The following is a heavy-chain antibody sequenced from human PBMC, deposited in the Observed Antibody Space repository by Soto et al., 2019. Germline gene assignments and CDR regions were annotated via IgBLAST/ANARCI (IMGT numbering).Heavy chain of an antibody. D-gene: IGHD3-16*01. CDR1: GDSVSSNCSA. CDR3: ARGDQGFDY. V-gene: IGHV6-1*01. J-gene: IGHJ4*02. Sequence: QVQLQLSGPGLVKPSPTLPLTCAISGDSVSSNCSAWNWINQSPSRGLEWLGRTYYRSKWFNNYALSVKSRINIIPDTSKNQFSLQLNSVTPEDTALYYCARGDQGFDYWGQGTLVTVSS. CDR2: TYYRSKWFN.